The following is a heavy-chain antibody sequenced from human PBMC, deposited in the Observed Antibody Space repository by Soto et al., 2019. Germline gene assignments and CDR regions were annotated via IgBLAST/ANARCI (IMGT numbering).Heavy chain of an antibody. V-gene: IGHV4-30-4*01. J-gene: IGHJ6*02. CDR3: VRSRQMESGNDYGLDV. D-gene: IGHD1-1*01. CDR1: GVSLNTADTW. Sequence: QVQLQESGSGLVKPSQSLSLTCTVSGVSLNTADTWWSWIRQSPGKGLEFIGYYHSGGSTYYAASFRSRVIISADTSNSQFSLKLSSVTVADTAVYCCVRSRQMESGNDYGLDVWGQGTTVTVSS. CDR2: YHSGGST.